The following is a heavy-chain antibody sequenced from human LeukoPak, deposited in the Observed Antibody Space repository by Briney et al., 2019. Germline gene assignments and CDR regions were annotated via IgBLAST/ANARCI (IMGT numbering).Heavy chain of an antibody. D-gene: IGHD3-10*01. CDR3: ARQGGYYGSGLNFDY. CDR2: IYPGDSDT. J-gene: IGHJ4*02. CDR1: GYSFTSYW. V-gene: IGHV5-51*01. Sequence: GESLKISCKGSGYSFTSYWIGWVRQMPGKGLEWMGIIYPGDSDTRYSPSFQGQVTISADKSISTAYLQWSSLKASDTAMYYSARQGGYYGSGLNFDYWGQGTLVTVSS.